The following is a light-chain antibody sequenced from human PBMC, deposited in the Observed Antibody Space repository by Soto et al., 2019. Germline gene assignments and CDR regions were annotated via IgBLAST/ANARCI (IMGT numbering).Light chain of an antibody. CDR1: SSDIGGYNY. Sequence: QSVLTQPASVSGSPGQSITISCTGTSSDIGGYNYVSWYQQHPGTAPKLMIYEVSNRPSGVSNRFSGSKSGNTASLTISGLQAEDEGDYYCSSFSSITREVFGGGTKLTVL. CDR2: EVS. CDR3: SSFSSITREV. V-gene: IGLV2-14*01. J-gene: IGLJ2*01.